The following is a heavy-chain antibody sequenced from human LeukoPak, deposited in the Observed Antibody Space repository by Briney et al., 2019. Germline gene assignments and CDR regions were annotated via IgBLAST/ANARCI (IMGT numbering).Heavy chain of an antibody. CDR2: IQYSGSP. V-gene: IGHV4-59*08. Sequence: RSETLSLTCTVSGGSISNYYWSWIRQPPGKGLEWIGYIQYSGSPTYNPSLKSRVTMSVDTSKNHFSLKLSSVTAADTAVYYCARRSAITVSTIFDYWGQGTLVTVSS. CDR1: GGSISNYY. CDR3: ARRSAITVSTIFDY. J-gene: IGHJ4*02. D-gene: IGHD4-17*01.